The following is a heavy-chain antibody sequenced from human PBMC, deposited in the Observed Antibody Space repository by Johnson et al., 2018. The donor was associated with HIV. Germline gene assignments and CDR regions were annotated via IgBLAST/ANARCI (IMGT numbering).Heavy chain of an antibody. CDR1: GFTFSSYA. Sequence: VQLVESGGGLVQPGGSLRLSCAASGFTFSSYAMSGGGKEKGKGGEGGGAISGSGGSTYYADSVKGRGTIARDNAKNTLYLQRNSLRADDTAVYYCATAARLFDAVDIWGQGTMVTVSS. CDR3: ATAARLFDAVDI. J-gene: IGHJ3*02. D-gene: IGHD6-6*01. V-gene: IGHV3-23*04. CDR2: ISGSGGST.